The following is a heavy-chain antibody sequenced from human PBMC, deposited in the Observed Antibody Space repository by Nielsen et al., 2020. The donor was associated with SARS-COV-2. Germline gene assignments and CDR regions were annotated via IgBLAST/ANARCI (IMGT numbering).Heavy chain of an antibody. CDR1: GGSISSSTYY. CDR3: ARNRWFGESRYGMDV. J-gene: IGHJ6*02. D-gene: IGHD3-10*01. Sequence: SETLSLTCTVSGGSISSSTYYWGWIRQPPGKGLEWIGDICYSGNTNYNPSLKSRVTISVDTSKNQFSLKLSSVTAADTAVYSCARNRWFGESRYGMDVWGQGTTVTVSS. CDR2: ICYSGNT. V-gene: IGHV4-61*05.